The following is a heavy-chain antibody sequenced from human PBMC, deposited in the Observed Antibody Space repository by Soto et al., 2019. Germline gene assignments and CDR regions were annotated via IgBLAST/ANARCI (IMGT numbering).Heavy chain of an antibody. J-gene: IGHJ5*02. CDR1: GGSISSSSYF. CDR2: IYYSGST. Sequence: SETLSLTCIVSGGSISSSSYFWGWIRQPPGKGLEWIGSIYYSGSTYYNPSLKSRVTISVDTSKNQFSLKLSSVTAADTAVFYCARHRARNWFDPWGQGTLVTVSS. CDR3: ARHRARNWFDP. D-gene: IGHD6-6*01. V-gene: IGHV4-39*01.